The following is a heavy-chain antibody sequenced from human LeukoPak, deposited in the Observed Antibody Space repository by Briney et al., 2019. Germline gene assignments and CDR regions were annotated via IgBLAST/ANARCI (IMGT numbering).Heavy chain of an antibody. CDR3: ARVGGLLWFGTFDY. Sequence: TSETLSLTCTVSGGSISSYYWSWIRQPPGKGLEWIGYIYYSGSTNYNPSLKSRVTISVDTSKNQFSLKLSSVTAADTAVYYCARVGGLLWFGTFDYWGQGTLVTVSS. V-gene: IGHV4-59*01. CDR2: IYYSGST. D-gene: IGHD3-10*01. CDR1: GGSISSYY. J-gene: IGHJ4*02.